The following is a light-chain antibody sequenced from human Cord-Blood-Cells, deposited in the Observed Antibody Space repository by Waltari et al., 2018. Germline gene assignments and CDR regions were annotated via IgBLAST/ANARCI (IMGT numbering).Light chain of an antibody. Sequence: QSALTQPAPVSGSPGQSITISCPGTSSDVGGYDYASWYQQPPGKATKLMIYAVSNRPSGCSNRFAGSKSGNTASLTIAGLQAEDEADYYCSSYTSSSTLVVFGGGTKLTVL. CDR1: SSDVGGYDY. CDR2: AVS. CDR3: SSYTSSSTLVV. J-gene: IGLJ2*01. V-gene: IGLV2-14*01.